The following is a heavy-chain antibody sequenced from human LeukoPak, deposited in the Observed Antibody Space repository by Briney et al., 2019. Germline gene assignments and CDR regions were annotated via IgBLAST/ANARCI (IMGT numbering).Heavy chain of an antibody. CDR1: GGSISSYY. CDR3: AREGTVTTPPWHFDL. V-gene: IGHV4-59*12. J-gene: IGHJ2*01. Sequence: SETLSLTCTVPGGSISSYYWSWIRQPPGKGLEWIGYIYYSGSTNYNPSLKSRVTISVDTSKNQFSRKLNSVTAADTAVYYCAREGTVTTPPWHFDLWGRGTLVTVSS. D-gene: IGHD4-17*01. CDR2: IYYSGST.